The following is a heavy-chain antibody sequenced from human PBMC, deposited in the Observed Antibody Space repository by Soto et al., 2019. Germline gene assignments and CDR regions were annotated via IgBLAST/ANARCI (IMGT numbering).Heavy chain of an antibody. V-gene: IGHV3-66*01. Sequence: PGGSLRLSCAASGFTVSSVYLSWVRQAPGKGLEWVSIIYSDGRTYYADSVKGRFSISRDTSKNTLFLQMNSLRVEDTAVYYCARDPITMNRGAYGDVFDIWGQGTMVTVSS. CDR1: GFTVSSVY. J-gene: IGHJ3*02. D-gene: IGHD3-10*01. CDR3: ARDPITMNRGAYGDVFDI. CDR2: IYSDGRT.